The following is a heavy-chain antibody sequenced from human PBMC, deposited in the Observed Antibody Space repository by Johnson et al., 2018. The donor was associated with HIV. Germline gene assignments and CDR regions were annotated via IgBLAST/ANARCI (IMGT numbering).Heavy chain of an antibody. J-gene: IGHJ3*02. Sequence: QVQLVESGGGVVQPGRSLRLSCAASGLTFSSYAMHWVRQAPGKGLEWVAVISYDGSNKYYADAVTGRFTITRDNSKNTLYLQMNSLRAEDTAVYYCARELPSYDILTGPGAFDIWGQGTMVTVSS. CDR1: GLTFSSYA. CDR3: ARELPSYDILTGPGAFDI. CDR2: ISYDGSNK. V-gene: IGHV3-30*04. D-gene: IGHD3-9*01.